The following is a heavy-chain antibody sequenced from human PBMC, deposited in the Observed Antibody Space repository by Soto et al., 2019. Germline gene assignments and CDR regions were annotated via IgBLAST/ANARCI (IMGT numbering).Heavy chain of an antibody. CDR2: ISGSGGST. D-gene: IGHD2-15*01. J-gene: IGHJ3*02. CDR3: AKEVYCSGGSCFLLRSGAFDI. Sequence: EVQLLESGGGLVQPGGSLRLSCAASGFTFSSYAMSWVRQAPGKGLEWVSAISGSGGSTYYADSVKGRFTISRDNSKNTLYLQMNSLRAEDTAVYYCAKEVYCSGGSCFLLRSGAFDIWGQGTMVTVSS. V-gene: IGHV3-23*01. CDR1: GFTFSSYA.